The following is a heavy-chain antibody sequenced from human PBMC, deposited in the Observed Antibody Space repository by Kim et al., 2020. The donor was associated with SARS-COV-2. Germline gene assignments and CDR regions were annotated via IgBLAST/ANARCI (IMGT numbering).Heavy chain of an antibody. CDR3: AKEIGSSDCSGGSCYFSHYYGMDV. CDR1: GFTFSSYG. J-gene: IGHJ6*02. V-gene: IGHV3-30*18. CDR2: ISYDGSNK. D-gene: IGHD2-15*01. Sequence: GGSLRLSCAASGFTFSSYGMHWVRQAPGKGLEWVAVISYDGSNKYYADSVKGRFTISRDNSKNTLYLQMNSLRAEDTAVYYCAKEIGSSDCSGGSCYFSHYYGMDVWGQGTTVTVSS.